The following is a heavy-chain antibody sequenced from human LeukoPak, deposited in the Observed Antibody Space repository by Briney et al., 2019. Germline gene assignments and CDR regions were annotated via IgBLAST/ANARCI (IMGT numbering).Heavy chain of an antibody. J-gene: IGHJ5*02. D-gene: IGHD3-22*01. V-gene: IGHV4-4*07. Sequence: SETLSLTCTVSGGSISSYYWSWIRQPAGKGLEWIGRIYTSGSTNYNPSLKSRVTMSVDTSKNQFSLKLSSVTAADTAVYYCASKADYYDSSGYESWGQGTLVTVSS. CDR3: ASKADYYDSSGYES. CDR1: GGSISSYY. CDR2: IYTSGST.